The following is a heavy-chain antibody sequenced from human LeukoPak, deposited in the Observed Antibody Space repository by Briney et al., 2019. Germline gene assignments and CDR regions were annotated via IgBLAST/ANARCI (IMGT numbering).Heavy chain of an antibody. J-gene: IGHJ4*02. CDR1: GGSITSYY. D-gene: IGHD3-10*01. Sequence: SETLSLTCTVSGGSITSYYWSWTRQPPGKGLGWIGYIYYSGSTNYNPSLKSRVTISVDTSKNQFSLRLSSVTAADTAVYYCARERRGPTYFDYWGQGTLVTVSS. CDR2: IYYSGST. CDR3: ARERRGPTYFDY. V-gene: IGHV4-59*01.